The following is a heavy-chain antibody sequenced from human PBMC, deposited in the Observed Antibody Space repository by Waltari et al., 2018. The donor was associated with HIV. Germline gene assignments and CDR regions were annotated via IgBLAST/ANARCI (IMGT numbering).Heavy chain of an antibody. CDR1: GGPVSSSSYF. D-gene: IGHD1-26*01. CDR3: ARHALRVGAAYWNFDL. V-gene: IGHV4-39*01. J-gene: IGHJ2*01. Sequence: QLQLPESGPGLVKPSETLSLTCNVSGGPVSSSSYFWGWIRQPPGKGLEWVGRIYYTGRAYYNPSLKSRVTISVDTSKNQFSLKVTSVTAADTAVYYCARHALRVGAAYWNFDLWGRGTLVTVSS. CDR2: IYYTGRA.